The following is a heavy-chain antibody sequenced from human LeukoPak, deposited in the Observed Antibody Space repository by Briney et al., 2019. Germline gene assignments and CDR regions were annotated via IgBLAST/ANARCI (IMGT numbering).Heavy chain of an antibody. V-gene: IGHV3-30*04. CDR1: GFTFSSYA. D-gene: IGHD3-22*01. CDR3: ARVDYDRSGEDANAEYFQH. CDR2: ISYDGNNK. J-gene: IGHJ1*01. Sequence: GRSLRLSCAASGFTFSSYAMHWVRQAPGKGLEWVSVISYDGNNKYYADSVKGRFTISRDNAKNSLYLQMNSLRAEDTAIYYCARVDYDRSGEDANAEYFQHWGQGTLVTVSS.